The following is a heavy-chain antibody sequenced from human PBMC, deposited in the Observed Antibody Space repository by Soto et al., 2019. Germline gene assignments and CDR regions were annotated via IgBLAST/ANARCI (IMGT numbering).Heavy chain of an antibody. CDR3: SDSLRDVVGYDYKDTEELKI. V-gene: IGHV1-69*01. Sequence: QVQLVQSGPEVKKPGSSVKVSCEASGGTFSNFAVNWVRQAPGQGLEWVGGIIPLFNVAKYAQKFEGRVTIVADDSLSTAYVDLSGLESDGTAVYYCSDSLRDVVGYDYKDTEELKIWGLGTMVTASS. J-gene: IGHJ3*02. D-gene: IGHD3-16*01. CDR2: IIPLFNVA. CDR1: GGTFSNFA.